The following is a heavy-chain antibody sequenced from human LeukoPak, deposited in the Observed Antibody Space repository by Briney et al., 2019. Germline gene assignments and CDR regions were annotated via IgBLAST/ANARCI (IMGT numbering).Heavy chain of an antibody. CDR3: ARDGTKLLGYGMDV. D-gene: IGHD3-16*01. Sequence: SQTLSLTCTVSVGSISSGGYYWRWIRQHPGKGLEWIEYIYYSGSTYYNPSLKSRVTISVDTSKNQFSLKLSSVTAADTAVYYCARDGTKLLGYGMDVWGQGTTVTVSS. CDR1: VGSISSGGYY. J-gene: IGHJ6*02. CDR2: IYYSGST. V-gene: IGHV4-31*03.